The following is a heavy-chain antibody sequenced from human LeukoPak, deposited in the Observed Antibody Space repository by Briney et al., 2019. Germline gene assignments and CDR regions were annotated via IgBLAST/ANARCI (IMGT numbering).Heavy chain of an antibody. CDR1: GGSISSSSYY. CDR2: IYYSGST. Sequence: SETLSLTCTVSGGSISSSSYYWGWIRQPPGKGLEWIGSIYYSGSTYYNPSLKSRVTISVDTSKNQFSLKLSSVTAADTAVYYCARDWRANDYWGQGTLVTVSS. D-gene: IGHD4/OR15-4a*01. J-gene: IGHJ4*02. V-gene: IGHV4-39*02. CDR3: ARDWRANDY.